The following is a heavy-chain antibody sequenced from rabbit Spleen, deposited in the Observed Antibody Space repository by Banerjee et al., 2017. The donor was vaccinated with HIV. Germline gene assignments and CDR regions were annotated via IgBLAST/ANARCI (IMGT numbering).Heavy chain of an antibody. Sequence: QSLEESGGDLVKPGASLTLTCTASGVSFSSNYYMCWARQAPGKGLEWIACIDTGSSGFTYFASWAKGRFTISKTSSTTVTLQMTSLTAADTATYFCARDTSSSFSSYGMDLWGPGTLVTVS. D-gene: IGHD1-1*01. CDR3: ARDTSSSFSSYGMDL. V-gene: IGHV1S40*01. J-gene: IGHJ6*01. CDR1: GVSFSSNYY. CDR2: IDTGSSGFT.